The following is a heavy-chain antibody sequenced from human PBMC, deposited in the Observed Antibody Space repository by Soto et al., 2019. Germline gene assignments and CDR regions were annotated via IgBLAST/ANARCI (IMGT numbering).Heavy chain of an antibody. Sequence: PSETLSLTCTVSGGSISSGGYYWSWIRQHPGKGLEWTGYIYYSGSTYYNPSLKSRVTISVDTSKNQFSLKLSSVTAADTAVYYCARSEYCSGGSCYFFDYWGQGTLVTVSS. V-gene: IGHV4-31*02. CDR3: ARSEYCSGGSCYFFDY. J-gene: IGHJ4*02. CDR2: IYYSGST. CDR1: GGSISSGGYY. D-gene: IGHD2-15*01.